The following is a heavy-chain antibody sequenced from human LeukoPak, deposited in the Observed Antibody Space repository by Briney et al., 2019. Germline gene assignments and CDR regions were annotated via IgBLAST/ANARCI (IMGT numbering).Heavy chain of an antibody. CDR3: ARASQLWFNFDY. V-gene: IGHV3-30*04. D-gene: IGHD5-18*01. Sequence: GGSLRLSCAASGFTFSSYAMHWVRQAPGKGLEWVAVISYDGSNKYYADSVKGRFTISRDNSKNTLYLQMNSLRAEDTALYYCARASQLWFNFDYWGQGTLVTVSS. CDR1: GFTFSSYA. J-gene: IGHJ4*02. CDR2: ISYDGSNK.